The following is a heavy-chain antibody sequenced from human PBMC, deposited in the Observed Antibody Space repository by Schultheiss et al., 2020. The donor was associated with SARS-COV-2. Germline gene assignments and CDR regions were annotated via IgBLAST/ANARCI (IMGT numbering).Heavy chain of an antibody. J-gene: IGHJ2*01. D-gene: IGHD5-12*01. Sequence: SQTLSLTCTVSGGSISSGDYYWSWIRQPPGKGLEWIGYIYYSGSTYYNPSLKSRVTISVDTSKNQFSLKLSSVTAADTAVYYCASWGIRGYSGLTASWYFDLWGRGTLVTVSS. CDR3: ASWGIRGYSGLTASWYFDL. CDR1: GGSISSGDYY. CDR2: IYYSGST. V-gene: IGHV4-30-4*01.